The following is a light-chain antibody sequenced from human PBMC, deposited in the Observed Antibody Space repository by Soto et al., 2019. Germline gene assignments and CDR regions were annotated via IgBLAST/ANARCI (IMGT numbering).Light chain of an antibody. CDR1: EDIRNE. J-gene: IGKJ2*01. V-gene: IGKV1-6*01. CDR2: STS. Sequence: AIQMTQSPSSLSASVGDRVSLSCRASEDIRNELAWYQQRPGIAPKILIYSTSSLSSGVPSRFSGSGSGTDFTLTITSLQPEDFATYYCLQDYNYPYTFGQGTKLEIK. CDR3: LQDYNYPYT.